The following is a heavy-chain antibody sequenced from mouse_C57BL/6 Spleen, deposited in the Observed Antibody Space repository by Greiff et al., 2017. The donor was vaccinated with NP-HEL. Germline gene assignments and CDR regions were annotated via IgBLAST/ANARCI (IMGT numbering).Heavy chain of an antibody. V-gene: IGHV1-55*01. CDR2: IYPGSGST. D-gene: IGHD1-1*01. CDR3: ARDDYYGSSLDY. J-gene: IGHJ2*01. Sequence: VQLQQPGAELVKPGASVKMSCKASGYTFTSYWITWVKQRPGQGLEWIGDIYPGSGSTNYNEKFKSKATLTVDTSSSTAYMQLSSLTSEDSAVYYCARDDYYGSSLDYWGQGTTLTVSS. CDR1: GYTFTSYW.